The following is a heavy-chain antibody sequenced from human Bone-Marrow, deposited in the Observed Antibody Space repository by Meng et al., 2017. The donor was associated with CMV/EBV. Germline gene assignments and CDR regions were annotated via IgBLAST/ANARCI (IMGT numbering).Heavy chain of an antibody. D-gene: IGHD2-2*02. CDR1: GYTFTGYY. CDR3: ARGGRYCSSTSCYTKWYFEL. Sequence: ASVKVSCKASGYTFTGYYMHWVRQAPGQGLEWMGWINPNSGGTNYAQKFQGRITMNRDTSISTAYMELRRLRSDDTAVYYCARGGRYCSSTSCYTKWYFELWGRGTLVTVSS. CDR2: INPNSGGT. J-gene: IGHJ2*01. V-gene: IGHV1-2*02.